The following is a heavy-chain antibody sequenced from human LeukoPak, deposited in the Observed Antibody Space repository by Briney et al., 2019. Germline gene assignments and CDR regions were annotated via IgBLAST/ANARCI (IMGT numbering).Heavy chain of an antibody. Sequence: GSSVKVSCKASGGTFSSYAISWVRQAPGQGLEWMGRIIPIFGTANYAQKFQGRVTITTDESTSTAYMELSSLRSEDTAVYYCARGFVWYGSYYYYYMDVWGKGTTVTVSS. J-gene: IGHJ6*03. D-gene: IGHD6-13*01. V-gene: IGHV1-69*05. CDR2: IIPIFGTA. CDR1: GGTFSSYA. CDR3: ARGFVWYGSYYYYYMDV.